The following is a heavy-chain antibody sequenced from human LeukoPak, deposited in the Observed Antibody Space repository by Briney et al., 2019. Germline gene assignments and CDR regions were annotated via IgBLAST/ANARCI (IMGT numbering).Heavy chain of an antibody. Sequence: SETLSLTCTVSSSSTSSSSYYWGWIRQPPGKGLEWIGSIYYSGSTYYNPSLKSRVTISVDTSKNQFSLKLSSVTAADTAVYCCARHDIVVVPAAIRAPSAFDYWGQGTLVTVSS. CDR3: ARHDIVVVPAAIRAPSAFDY. V-gene: IGHV4-39*01. CDR2: IYYSGST. D-gene: IGHD2-2*02. J-gene: IGHJ4*02. CDR1: SSSTSSSSYY.